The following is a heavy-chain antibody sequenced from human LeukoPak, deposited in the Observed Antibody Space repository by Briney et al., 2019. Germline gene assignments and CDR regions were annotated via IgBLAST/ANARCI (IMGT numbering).Heavy chain of an antibody. D-gene: IGHD3-9*01. CDR1: GFTFSNYA. V-gene: IGHV3-23*01. Sequence: GASLRLSCAASGFTFSNYAMSWVRQAPGKGLEWVSAITGGGSGIYYADSMKSRFTISRDDSKNTLYLQINSLRAEDTAVYYCAKWGDYDVLTGYYVSDYWGQGTLVTVSS. J-gene: IGHJ4*02. CDR3: AKWGDYDVLTGYYVSDY. CDR2: ITGGGSGI.